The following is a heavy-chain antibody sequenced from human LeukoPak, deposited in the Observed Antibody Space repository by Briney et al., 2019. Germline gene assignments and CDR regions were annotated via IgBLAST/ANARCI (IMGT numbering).Heavy chain of an antibody. Sequence: PGGSLRLSCAASGFTVSSNYMSWVRQAPGKGLEWVANIKQDGSEKYYVDSVKGRFTISRDNAKNSLYLQMNSLRAEDTAVYYCARDRQSGSYFPDAFDIWGQGTMVTVSS. D-gene: IGHD1-26*01. CDR3: ARDRQSGSYFPDAFDI. CDR2: IKQDGSEK. J-gene: IGHJ3*02. CDR1: GFTVSSNY. V-gene: IGHV3-7*01.